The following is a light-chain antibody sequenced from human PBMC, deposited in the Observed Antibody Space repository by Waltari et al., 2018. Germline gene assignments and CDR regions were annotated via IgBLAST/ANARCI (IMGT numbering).Light chain of an antibody. CDR1: TRECGESNS. CDR3: SSESSAKVVL. Sequence: QSALTPTASVSGSPGQSVTLSRTGTTRECGESNSVSWYQDHPGQGPNVILYDVSGRPSGVSARFSGSQSGNTASLTISGLQAEDEADYYCSSESSAKVVLFGGGTKVTVL. V-gene: IGLV2-14*03. CDR2: DVS. J-gene: IGLJ3*02.